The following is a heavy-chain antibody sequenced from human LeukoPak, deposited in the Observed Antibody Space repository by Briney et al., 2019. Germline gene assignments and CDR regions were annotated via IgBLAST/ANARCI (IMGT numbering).Heavy chain of an antibody. D-gene: IGHD3-10*01. V-gene: IGHV4-59*01. CDR2: IYYSGSI. J-gene: IGHJ5*02. CDR1: GGSISSYY. CDR3: ARSYGSGSWRYNRFDR. Sequence: SETLSLTCTVSGGSISSYYWNWIRQPPGKGLEWIGYIYYSGSINYNPSLKSRVTISVDTSRNQFSLKVTSVTAADTAVYYCARSYGSGSWRYNRFDRWGQGTLVTVSS.